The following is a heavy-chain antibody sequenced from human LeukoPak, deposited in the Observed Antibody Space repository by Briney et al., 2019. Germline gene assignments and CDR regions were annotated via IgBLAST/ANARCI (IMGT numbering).Heavy chain of an antibody. CDR3: ARGPPYGSGSYYFDY. CDR1: GGSFSGYY. Sequence: SETLSLTCAVYGGSFSGYYWSWIRQPPGKGLEWIGEINHSGSTNYNPSLKSRVTISLDTSKNQFSLNLSSVTAADTAVYYCARGPPYGSGSYYFDYWGQGTLVTVSS. J-gene: IGHJ4*02. D-gene: IGHD3-10*01. CDR2: INHSGST. V-gene: IGHV4-34*01.